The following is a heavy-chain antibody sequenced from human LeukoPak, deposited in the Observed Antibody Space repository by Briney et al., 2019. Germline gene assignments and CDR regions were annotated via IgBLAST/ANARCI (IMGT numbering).Heavy chain of an antibody. CDR2: IDKKDKGYATAT. J-gene: IGHJ5*02. D-gene: IGHD1-26*01. CDR1: GFTFSGSA. Sequence: GGSLRLSCAASGFTFSGSAIHWVPQSSGKGFEWVGQIDKKDKGYATATAYAASVKGRFTISRDDSVNTAYLQMKSLRTEDTALYYCTRDSGTYNWFDPWGQGTLVTVSS. V-gene: IGHV3-73*01. CDR3: TRDSGTYNWFDP.